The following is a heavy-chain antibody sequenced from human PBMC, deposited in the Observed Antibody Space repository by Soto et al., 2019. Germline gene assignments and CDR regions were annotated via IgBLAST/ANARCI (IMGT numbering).Heavy chain of an antibody. CDR3: VRDIIVALDY. CDR1: GDSSSTSY. Sequence: ETLSLTCFVSGDSSSTSYWSWVRQPAGKRLQWIGLIFADGNTNSSPSLKGRVSMAIDKSQNQISLQLASVTAADTATYYCVRDIIVALDYWGQGAQVTVYS. D-gene: IGHD2-21*01. CDR2: IFADGNT. J-gene: IGHJ4*02. V-gene: IGHV4-4*07.